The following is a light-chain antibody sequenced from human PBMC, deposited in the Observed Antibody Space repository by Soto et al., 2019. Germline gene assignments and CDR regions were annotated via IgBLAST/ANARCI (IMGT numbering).Light chain of an antibody. CDR2: GNS. Sequence: QSVLTQPPSVYGAPGQRVTISCTGSSSNIGAGYDVHWYQQLPGTAPKLLIYGNSNRPSGVPDRFSGSKSGTSASLAITGLQAEDEADYYCQSYDSSLSLAFGGGTQLTVL. CDR3: QSYDSSLSLA. CDR1: SSNIGAGYD. J-gene: IGLJ2*01. V-gene: IGLV1-40*01.